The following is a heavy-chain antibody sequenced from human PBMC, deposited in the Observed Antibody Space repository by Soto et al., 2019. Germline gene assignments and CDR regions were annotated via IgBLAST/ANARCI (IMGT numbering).Heavy chain of an antibody. CDR1: GFTFSIYG. CDR3: ARDVSGNDFEY. V-gene: IGHV3-23*01. Sequence: EVQLLESGGGLAQRGGSLRLSWAVSGFTFSIYGMNWVRQAPGKGLEWVSSISGSGDRTAYADSVKGRFTISRDNSKNTLFLQMDRLRVEDTAVYYCARDVSGNDFEYWGQGTLVTVSS. J-gene: IGHJ4*02. CDR2: ISGSGDRT. D-gene: IGHD2-8*01.